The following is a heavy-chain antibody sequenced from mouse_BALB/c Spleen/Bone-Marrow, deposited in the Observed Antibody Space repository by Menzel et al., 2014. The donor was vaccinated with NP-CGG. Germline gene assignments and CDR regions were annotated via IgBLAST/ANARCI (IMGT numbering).Heavy chain of an antibody. CDR1: GYTFSSYW. D-gene: IGHD1-2*01. CDR2: ILPGSGST. CDR3: ARAPLPRLRNSFDD. Sequence: VQLQESGAELMKTGASVKISCKATGYTFSSYWIEWVKQRPGHGLEWIGEILPGSGSTNYNEKFKGKATFTADTSSNTAYMQLSSLTSEDSAVYYCARAPLPRLRNSFDDWGQGTTLTVSS. J-gene: IGHJ2*01. V-gene: IGHV1-9*01.